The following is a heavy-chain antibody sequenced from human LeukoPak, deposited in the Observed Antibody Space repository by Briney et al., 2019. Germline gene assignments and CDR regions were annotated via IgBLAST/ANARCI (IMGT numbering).Heavy chain of an antibody. V-gene: IGHV1-18*01. CDR3: ARDPYYYDSSAHRRAFDI. CDR2: ISAYNGNT. J-gene: IGHJ3*02. D-gene: IGHD3-22*01. Sequence: ASVTVSCTASGYAFTSYGISWVRQAPGQGLEWMGWISAYNGNTNYAQKLQGRVTMTTDTSTSTAYMELRSLRSDDTAVYYCARDPYYYDSSAHRRAFDIWGQGTMVTVSS. CDR1: GYAFTSYG.